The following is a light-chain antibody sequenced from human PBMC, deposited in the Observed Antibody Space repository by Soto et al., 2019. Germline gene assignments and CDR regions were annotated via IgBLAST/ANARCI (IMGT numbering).Light chain of an antibody. J-gene: IGLJ1*01. Sequence: VLTQPPSVSVAPGKTARITCGGNNIGSKSVHWYQQKPGQAPVLVIYYDSDRPSGIPERFSGSNSGNTATLTISRVEAGDEADDYCQVWDSSSDHPGYVFGTGTKLTVL. CDR2: YDS. CDR3: QVWDSSSDHPGYV. V-gene: IGLV3-21*04. CDR1: NIGSKS.